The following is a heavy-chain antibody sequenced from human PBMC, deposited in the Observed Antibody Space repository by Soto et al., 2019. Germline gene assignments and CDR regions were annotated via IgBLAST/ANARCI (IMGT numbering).Heavy chain of an antibody. CDR1: GFTFSSYS. J-gene: IGHJ5*02. CDR3: ARDRIEYSSSLWFDP. V-gene: IGHV3-21*01. CDR2: ISSSSSYI. D-gene: IGHD6-6*01. Sequence: PGGSLRLSCAASGFTFSSYSMNWVRQAPGKGLEWVSSISSSSSYIYYADSVKGRFTISRDNAKNSLYLQMNSLRAEDTAVYYCARDRIEYSSSLWFDPWGQGTLVTVSS.